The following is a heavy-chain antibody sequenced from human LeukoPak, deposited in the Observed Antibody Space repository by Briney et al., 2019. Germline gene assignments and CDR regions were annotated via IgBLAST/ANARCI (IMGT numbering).Heavy chain of an antibody. Sequence: GESLKISCKGSGYSFTSYWIGWVRQMPGEGLEWMGIIYPGDSDTRYSPSFQGQVTISADKSISTAYLQWSSLKASDTAMYYCARSYYYDSSGYYYAGNFDYWGQGTLVTVSS. D-gene: IGHD3-22*01. CDR2: IYPGDSDT. CDR1: GYSFTSYW. CDR3: ARSYYYDSSGYYYAGNFDY. V-gene: IGHV5-51*01. J-gene: IGHJ4*02.